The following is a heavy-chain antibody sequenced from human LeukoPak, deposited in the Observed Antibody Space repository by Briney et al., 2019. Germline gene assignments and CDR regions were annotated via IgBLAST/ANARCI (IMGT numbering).Heavy chain of an antibody. Sequence: GGSLRLSCAASGFTFSSCAMSWVRQAPGKGLEWVSAISGSGGTTYYADSVKGRFTISRDNSKNTLYLRMNSLRAEDTAVYYCAKATIFGVVDYFDYWGQGTLVTVSS. CDR3: AKATIFGVVDYFDY. D-gene: IGHD3-3*01. V-gene: IGHV3-23*01. J-gene: IGHJ4*02. CDR1: GFTFSSCA. CDR2: ISGSGGTT.